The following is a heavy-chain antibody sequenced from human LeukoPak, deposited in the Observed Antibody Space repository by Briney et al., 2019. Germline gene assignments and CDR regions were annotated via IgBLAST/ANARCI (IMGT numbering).Heavy chain of an antibody. Sequence: ASVKVSCKASGYMFTRYYMHCVRPAAGQGLEWMGRIKPNSGGKNYAQKLQGRVTMTRDTSISPAYMELSRLRSDATAVYYCARGDGLYYYGSGSTRKNYYMDVWGKGTTVTISS. J-gene: IGHJ6*03. D-gene: IGHD3-10*01. CDR1: GYMFTRYY. CDR3: ARGDGLYYYGSGSTRKNYYMDV. V-gene: IGHV1-2*06. CDR2: IKPNSGGK.